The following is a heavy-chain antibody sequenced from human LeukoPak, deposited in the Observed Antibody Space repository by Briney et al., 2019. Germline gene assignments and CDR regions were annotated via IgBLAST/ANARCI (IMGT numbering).Heavy chain of an antibody. CDR3: ASSSTSCYRCRRNWFDP. Sequence: GGSLRLSCAASGFTFSSSGMNWVRQAPGKGLEWVSSISSSSNYIYYADSVKGRFTISRDNAKNSLYLQMNSLRAEDTAVYYCASSSTSCYRCRRNWFDPWGQGTLVTVSS. D-gene: IGHD2-2*02. V-gene: IGHV3-21*01. CDR2: ISSSSNYI. J-gene: IGHJ5*02. CDR1: GFTFSSSG.